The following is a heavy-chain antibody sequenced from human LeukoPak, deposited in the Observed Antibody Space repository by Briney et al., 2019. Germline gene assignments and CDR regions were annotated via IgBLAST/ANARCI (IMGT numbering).Heavy chain of an antibody. J-gene: IGHJ5*02. CDR1: GGSISTYY. V-gene: IGHV4-4*08. CDR3: ARSPHNSAWYEKWFDP. CDR2: ISASGGT. D-gene: IGHD6-19*01. Sequence: SETLSLTCTGSGGSISTYYWSWIRQSPGKGLEWIADISASGGTNYNPSLESRVTVSIDSSKNQFSLKLSSVTAADTAVFYCARSPHNSAWYEKWFDPWGQGTLVTVSS.